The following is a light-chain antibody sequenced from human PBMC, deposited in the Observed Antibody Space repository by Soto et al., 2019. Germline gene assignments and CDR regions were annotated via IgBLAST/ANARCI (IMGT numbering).Light chain of an antibody. CDR2: EAS. CDR1: QSISSW. J-gene: IGKJ1*01. CDR3: QQYNTYST. Sequence: DIQMTQSPSTLSASVGDRVTITCRASQSISSWLAWYQQKPGKAPKVLIYEASSLKSGVPSRFSGSGSGTEFTLTISSLKPDDFATYYCQQYNTYSTFGQGTKVEVK. V-gene: IGKV1-5*03.